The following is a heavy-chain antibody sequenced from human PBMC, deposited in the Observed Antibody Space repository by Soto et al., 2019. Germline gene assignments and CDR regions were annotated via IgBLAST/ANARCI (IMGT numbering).Heavy chain of an antibody. CDR3: AEYYYYDSSGYYGWFDP. CDR1: GGTFSSYA. D-gene: IGHD3-22*01. Sequence: ASVKVSCKASGGTFSSYAISWVRQAPGQGLEWMGGIIPIFGTANYAQKFQGRVTITADESTSTAYMELSSLRSEDTAVYYCAEYYYYDSSGYYGWFDPWGQGTLVTVSS. J-gene: IGHJ5*02. V-gene: IGHV1-69*13. CDR2: IIPIFGTA.